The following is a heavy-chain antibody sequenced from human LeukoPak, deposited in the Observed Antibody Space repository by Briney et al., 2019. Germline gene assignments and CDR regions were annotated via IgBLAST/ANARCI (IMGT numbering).Heavy chain of an antibody. CDR3: ARSIAVAGEYDY. Sequence: SETLSLTCAVYGGSFSSYYWSWIRQPAGKGLEWIGRIYTSGSTNYNPSLKSRVTMSVDTSKNQFSLKLSSVTAADTAVYYCARSIAVAGEYDYWGQGTLVTVSS. CDR2: IYTSGST. V-gene: IGHV4-59*10. J-gene: IGHJ4*02. D-gene: IGHD6-19*01. CDR1: GGSFSSYY.